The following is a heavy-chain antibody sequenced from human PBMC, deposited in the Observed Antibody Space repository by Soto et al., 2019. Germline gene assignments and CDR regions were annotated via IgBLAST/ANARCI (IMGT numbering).Heavy chain of an antibody. CDR1: GYTFTSYG. V-gene: IGHV1-18*01. CDR3: ARGGKNRITGAHYDY. CDR2: ISAYNGNT. J-gene: IGHJ4*02. Sequence: QVQLVQSGAEVKKPGASVKVSCKASGYTFTSYGISWVRQAPGQGLEWRGWISAYNGNTNYAQKLQGRVTMTTDTSTSTVYMERRSLRSDDTAVYYWARGGKNRITGAHYDYWGQGTLVTVSS. D-gene: IGHD1-20*01.